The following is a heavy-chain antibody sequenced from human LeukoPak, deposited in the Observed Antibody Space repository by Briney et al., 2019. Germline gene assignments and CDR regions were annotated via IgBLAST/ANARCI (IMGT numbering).Heavy chain of an antibody. CDR3: ARDQVGYSNYGPDAFDI. D-gene: IGHD4-11*01. V-gene: IGHV3-21*01. CDR2: ISSSSSYI. Sequence: GGSLRLSCAASGFTFSSYSMNWVRQAPGKGLEWVSSISSSSSYIYYADSVKGRFTISRDNAKNSLYLQMNSLRAEDTAVYYCARDQVGYSNYGPDAFDIWGQGTMVTVSS. CDR1: GFTFSSYS. J-gene: IGHJ3*02.